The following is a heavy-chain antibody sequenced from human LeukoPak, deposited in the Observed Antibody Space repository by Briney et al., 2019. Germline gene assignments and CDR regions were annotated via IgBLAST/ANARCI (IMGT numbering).Heavy chain of an antibody. CDR3: ARAHSSGYPFDY. V-gene: IGHV4-39*07. D-gene: IGHD3-22*01. CDR1: GGSIRSSYYY. Sequence: SETLSLTCTVSGGSIRSSYYYWGWIRQPPGKGLEWIGSIYDSGSTYYNPSLKSRVTISVDRSKNQFSLKLSSVTAADTAVYYCARAHSSGYPFDYWGQGTLVTVSS. CDR2: IYDSGST. J-gene: IGHJ4*02.